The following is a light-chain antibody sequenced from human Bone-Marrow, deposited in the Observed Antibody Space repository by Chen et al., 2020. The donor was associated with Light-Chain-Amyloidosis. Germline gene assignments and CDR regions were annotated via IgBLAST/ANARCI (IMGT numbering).Light chain of an antibody. CDR1: SSDVGGYNY. Sequence: QSALTQPASVSGSPGQSITISCTGTSSDVGGYNYVSWYQQHPGKAPKLMIYEVSNRPSGVSNRFSGSKSGKTASLTISGRQAEAEADYYCSSYTSSSHVVFGGGTKLTVL. V-gene: IGLV2-14*01. CDR2: EVS. J-gene: IGLJ2*01. CDR3: SSYTSSSHVV.